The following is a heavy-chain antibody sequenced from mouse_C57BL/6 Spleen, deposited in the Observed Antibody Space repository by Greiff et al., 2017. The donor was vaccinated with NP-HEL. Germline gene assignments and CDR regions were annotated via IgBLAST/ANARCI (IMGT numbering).Heavy chain of an antibody. CDR3: TVIYYDYLYFDY. D-gene: IGHD2-4*01. CDR1: GFNIKDYY. J-gene: IGHJ2*01. CDR2: IDPEDGDT. V-gene: IGHV14-1*01. Sequence: VQLKQSGAELVRPGASVKLSCTASGFNIKDYYMHWVKQRPEQGLEWIGRIDPEDGDTEYAPKFQGKATMTADTSSNTAYLQLSSLTSEDTAVYYCTVIYYDYLYFDYWGQGTTLTVSS.